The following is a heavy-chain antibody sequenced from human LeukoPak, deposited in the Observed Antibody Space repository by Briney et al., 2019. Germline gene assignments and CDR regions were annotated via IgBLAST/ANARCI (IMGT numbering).Heavy chain of an antibody. J-gene: IGHJ4*02. CDR2: IYYSGST. V-gene: IGHV4-39*07. CDR1: GGSISSSSYY. Sequence: SETLSLTCTVSGGSISSSSYYWGWIRQPPGKGLEWIGSIYYSGSTYYNPSLKSRVTISVDTSKIQFSLKLSSVTAADTAVYYCAREDYDSSGYYQDYWGQGTLVTVSS. CDR3: AREDYDSSGYYQDY. D-gene: IGHD3-22*01.